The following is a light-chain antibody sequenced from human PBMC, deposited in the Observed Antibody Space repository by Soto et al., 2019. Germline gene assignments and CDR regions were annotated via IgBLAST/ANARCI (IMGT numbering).Light chain of an antibody. CDR1: SSNIGGNS. CDR2: DDN. J-gene: IGLJ1*01. Sequence: AAPGQKVTISCAGSSSNIGGNSVSWYQQLPGTAPKLLIYDDNKRPSGIPDRFSGSKSGTSATLGITGFQTGDEADYYCGSWDSSPSAYVFGTGTKVTV. V-gene: IGLV1-51*01. CDR3: GSWDSSPSAYV.